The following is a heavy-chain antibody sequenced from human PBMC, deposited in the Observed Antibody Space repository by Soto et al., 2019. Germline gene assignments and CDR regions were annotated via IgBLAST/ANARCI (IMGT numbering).Heavy chain of an antibody. Sequence: EVPLVESGGGLIQPGGSLRLSCAASGFNVSSNYMSWVRQAPGKGLEWLSVIYSGGSTYYAESVKGRFTISRDNSKNTLNLQMNALRVEDTAVYYCARGPHVGISTSWGQGTLVTVSS. V-gene: IGHV3-53*01. CDR1: GFNVSSNY. CDR2: IYSGGST. D-gene: IGHD2-2*01. J-gene: IGHJ4*02. CDR3: ARGPHVGISTS.